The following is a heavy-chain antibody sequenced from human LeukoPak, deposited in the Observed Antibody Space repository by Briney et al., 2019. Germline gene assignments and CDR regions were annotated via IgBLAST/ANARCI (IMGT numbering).Heavy chain of an antibody. CDR2: IYPGDSDT. V-gene: IGHV5-51*01. Sequence: GESLKISCKGSGYSFTSYWIGWVRQMPGKGLEWMGIIYPGDSDTRYSPSFQGQVTISADKSISTAYLQWSSLKASDTAMYYCARRGKYYYDSSGYYYNWFDPWGQGTLVTVSS. J-gene: IGHJ5*02. D-gene: IGHD3-22*01. CDR3: ARRGKYYYDSSGYYYNWFDP. CDR1: GYSFTSYW.